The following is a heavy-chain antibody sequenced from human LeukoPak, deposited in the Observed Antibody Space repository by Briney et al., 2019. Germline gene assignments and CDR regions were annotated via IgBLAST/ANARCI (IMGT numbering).Heavy chain of an antibody. CDR1: GFTFSTYW. D-gene: IGHD4-23*01. CDR3: AKDLRGNRGY. Sequence: GGSLRLSCAASGFTFSTYWMHWVRQAPGKGLVWVSRIYPDGSGTDYADSVKGRFTISRDNAKNTLYLQMNSLRAEDTAVYYCAKDLRGNRGYWGQGTLVTVSS. J-gene: IGHJ4*02. CDR2: IYPDGSGT. V-gene: IGHV3-74*01.